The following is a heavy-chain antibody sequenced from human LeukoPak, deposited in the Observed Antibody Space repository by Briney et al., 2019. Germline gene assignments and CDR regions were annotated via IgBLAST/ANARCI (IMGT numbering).Heavy chain of an antibody. V-gene: IGHV1-3*03. J-gene: IGHJ4*02. CDR2: INAGNGNT. D-gene: IGHD2-15*01. CDR3: ARDERYCSGGSCSDYGDYGGYFDY. Sequence: ASVKVSCKASGYTFTSYYMHWVRQAPGQGLEWMGWINAGNGNTKYSQEFQGRVTITRDTSASTAYMELSSLRSEDMAVYYCARDERYCSGGSCSDYGDYGGYFDYWGQGTLVTVSS. CDR1: GYTFTSYY.